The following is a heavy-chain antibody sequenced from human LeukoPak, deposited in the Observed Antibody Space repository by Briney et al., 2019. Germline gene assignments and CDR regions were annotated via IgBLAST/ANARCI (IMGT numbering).Heavy chain of an antibody. V-gene: IGHV3-15*01. J-gene: IGHJ6*02. CDR3: TTVKYQLHYYYYGMDV. D-gene: IGHD2-2*01. CDR2: IKSKTDGGTT. Sequence: SGGSLRLSCAASGFTFSNAWMSWVRQAPGKGLEWVGRIKSKTDGGTTDYAAPVKGRFIISRDDSKNTLYLQMNSLKTEDTAVYYCTTVKYQLHYYYYGMDVWGQGTTVTVSS. CDR1: GFTFSNAW.